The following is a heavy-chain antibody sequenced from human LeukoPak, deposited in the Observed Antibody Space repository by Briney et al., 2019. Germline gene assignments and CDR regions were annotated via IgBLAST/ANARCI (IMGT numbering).Heavy chain of an antibody. J-gene: IGHJ3*02. Sequence: GASVKVSCKASGGTFSSYAINWVRQAPGQGLEWMGWINPNSGGTNYAQKFQGRVTMSRDTSISTAYMEMSRLRSDDTAVYYCARPDRLLGSSTSYEAFDIWGQGTMVTVSS. CDR2: INPNSGGT. D-gene: IGHD2-2*01. CDR3: ARPDRLLGSSTSYEAFDI. CDR1: GGTFSSYA. V-gene: IGHV1-2*02.